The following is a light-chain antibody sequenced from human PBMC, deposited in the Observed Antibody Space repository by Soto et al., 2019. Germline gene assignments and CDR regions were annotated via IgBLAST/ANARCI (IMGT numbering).Light chain of an antibody. CDR1: QSVSNY. CDR2: DAS. Sequence: EIVLTQSPATLSLSPGERATLSSRASQSVSNYLAGFQQKPGQAPRPHTYDASNRPTGTPARFSGSGSGTDFTLTISSLEPEDFAVYYCQPRSSWPLLTFGGGTKVEI. V-gene: IGKV3-11*01. J-gene: IGKJ4*01. CDR3: QPRSSWPLLT.